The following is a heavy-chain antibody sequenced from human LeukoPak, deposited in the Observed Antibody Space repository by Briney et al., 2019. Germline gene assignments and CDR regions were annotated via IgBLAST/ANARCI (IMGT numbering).Heavy chain of an antibody. CDR2: ISYDGSNK. V-gene: IGHV3-30*18. Sequence: GGSLRLSCAASGFTFSSYGMHWVRQAPGKGLEWVAVISYDGSNKYYADSVKGRFTISRDNSKNTLYLQMNSLRAEDTAVYYCAKELTIFGVVGYGMDVWGQGTTVTVSS. CDR1: GFTFSSYG. D-gene: IGHD3-3*01. CDR3: AKELTIFGVVGYGMDV. J-gene: IGHJ6*02.